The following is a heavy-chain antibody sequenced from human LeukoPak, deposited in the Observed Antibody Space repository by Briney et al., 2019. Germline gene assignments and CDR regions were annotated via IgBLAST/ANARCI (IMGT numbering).Heavy chain of an antibody. CDR1: GFTFSSYA. J-gene: IGHJ3*02. CDR3: ARGFSLGYCTSTTCHDAFDI. D-gene: IGHD2-2*01. Sequence: GGSLRLSCAASGFTFSSYAMSWVRQAPGKGLEWVSIIYSGGSTYYANSVKGRFTISRDNSKNTLYLQMNSLRAEDTAVYYCARGFSLGYCTSTTCHDAFDIWGQGTMVTVSS. V-gene: IGHV3-53*01. CDR2: IYSGGST.